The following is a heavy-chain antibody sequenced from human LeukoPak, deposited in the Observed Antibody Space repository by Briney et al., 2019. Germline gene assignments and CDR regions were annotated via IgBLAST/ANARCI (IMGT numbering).Heavy chain of an antibody. V-gene: IGHV3-30*02. J-gene: IGHJ4*02. CDR3: AKDGGGWRQLSFDY. D-gene: IGHD5-24*01. CDR1: GFTFSSYE. CDR2: IRYDGSNK. Sequence: PGGSLRLSCAASGFTFSSYEMNWVRQAPGKGLAWVAFIRYDGSNKSYADSVKGRFTISRDNSKSTQYLQMNSLRAEDTAVYYCAKDGGGWRQLSFDYWGQGTLVTVSS.